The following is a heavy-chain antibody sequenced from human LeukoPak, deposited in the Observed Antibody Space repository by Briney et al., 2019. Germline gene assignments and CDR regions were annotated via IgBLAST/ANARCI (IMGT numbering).Heavy chain of an antibody. J-gene: IGHJ4*02. CDR2: IYYSGST. V-gene: IGHV4-39*01. D-gene: IGHD3-22*01. CDR3: ARGLYYYDSSGPFDY. Sequence: KSSETLSPTCTVSGGSISSSSYYWGWIRQPPGKGLEWIGSIYYSGSTYYNPSLKSRVTISVDTSKNQFSLKLSSATAADTAVYYCARGLYYYDSSGPFDYWGQGTLVTVSS. CDR1: GGSISSSSYY.